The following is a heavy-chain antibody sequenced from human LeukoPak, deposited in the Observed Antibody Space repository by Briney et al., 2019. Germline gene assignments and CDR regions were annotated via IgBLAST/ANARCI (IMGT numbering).Heavy chain of an antibody. J-gene: IGHJ5*02. CDR2: IGGIGAST. V-gene: IGHV3-23*01. Sequence: GGSLRLSCAASGFTFSSHAMNWVRQAPGKGLEWVSSIGGIGASTYYADSVKGRSTISRDNSKNTLYPQMNSLRAEDTALYYCAKAAYGDYVNWFDPWGQGILVIVSS. CDR1: GFTFSSHA. CDR3: AKAAYGDYVNWFDP. D-gene: IGHD4-17*01.